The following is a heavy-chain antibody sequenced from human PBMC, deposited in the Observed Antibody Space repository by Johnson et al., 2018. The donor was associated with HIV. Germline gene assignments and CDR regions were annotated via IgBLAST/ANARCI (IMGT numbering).Heavy chain of an antibody. V-gene: IGHV3-30*04. Sequence: QVQLVESGGGVVQPGRSLRLSCAASGFTFSSYAMYWVRQAPGKGLEWVAVISYDGSNKYYADSVKGRFTISRDNSKNTLYLQMNSLRAEDTAVYYCAIDCSAGVCYRGTDAFEIWGQGTMVTVSS. CDR2: ISYDGSNK. CDR3: AIDCSAGVCYRGTDAFEI. D-gene: IGHD2-8*02. J-gene: IGHJ3*02. CDR1: GFTFSSYA.